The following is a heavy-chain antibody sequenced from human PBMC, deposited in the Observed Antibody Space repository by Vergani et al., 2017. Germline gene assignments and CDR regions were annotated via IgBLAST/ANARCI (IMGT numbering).Heavy chain of an antibody. J-gene: IGHJ4*02. CDR1: GFTFSSYG. CDR3: AKTLDKEYCSSTSCYYGFDY. CDR2: ILYDGSNK. Sequence: QVQLVESGGGVVQPGRSLRLSCAASGFTFSSYGMHWVRQAPGKGLEWVAVILYDGSNKYYADSVKGRFTISRDNSKNTLYLQMNSLRAEDTAVYYCAKTLDKEYCSSTSCYYGFDYWGQGTLVTVSS. D-gene: IGHD2-2*01. V-gene: IGHV3-33*06.